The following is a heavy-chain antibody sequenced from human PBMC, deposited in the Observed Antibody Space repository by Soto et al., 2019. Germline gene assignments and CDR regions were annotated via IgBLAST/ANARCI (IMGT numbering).Heavy chain of an antibody. V-gene: IGHV3-23*01. Sequence: EVQLLESGGGLVQPGGSLRLSCAASGFTFSSYAMSWVRQAPGKGLEWVSTISGSGGNAYYADSVKGRFSISRDNSKNTLRLQMNRRRADDTAVYYCAKDGASGSYPPYYYFGMDGWGQGTTVTVSS. J-gene: IGHJ6*02. D-gene: IGHD1-26*01. CDR3: AKDGASGSYPPYYYFGMDG. CDR2: ISGSGGNA. CDR1: GFTFSSYA.